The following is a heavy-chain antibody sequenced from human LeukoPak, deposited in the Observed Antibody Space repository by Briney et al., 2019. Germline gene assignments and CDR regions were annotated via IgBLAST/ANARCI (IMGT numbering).Heavy chain of an antibody. J-gene: IGHJ5*02. CDR3: ARDRRSGGLKGSNWFDP. V-gene: IGHV1-18*04. D-gene: IGHD3-10*01. CDR1: GYTFTSYG. CDR2: ISAYNGNT. Sequence: ASVKVSCKASGYTFTSYGISWVRQPPGQGLEWMGWISAYNGNTNYAQKLQGRVTMTTDTSTSTAYMELRSLRSDDTAVYYCARDRRSGGLKGSNWFDPWGQGTLVTVP.